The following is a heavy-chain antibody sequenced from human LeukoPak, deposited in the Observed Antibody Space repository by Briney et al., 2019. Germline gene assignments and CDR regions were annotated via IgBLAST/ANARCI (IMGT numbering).Heavy chain of an antibody. D-gene: IGHD2-15*01. CDR1: GFTFSSYE. V-gene: IGHV3-48*03. CDR2: ISSSGSTI. Sequence: GGSLRLSCGASGFTFSSYEMNWVRQAPGKGLEWVSYISSSGSTIYYADSVKGRFTISRDNAKNSLYLQMNSLRAEDTAVYYCASSLVVVAATPIDYWGQGTLVTVSS. J-gene: IGHJ4*02. CDR3: ASSLVVVAATPIDY.